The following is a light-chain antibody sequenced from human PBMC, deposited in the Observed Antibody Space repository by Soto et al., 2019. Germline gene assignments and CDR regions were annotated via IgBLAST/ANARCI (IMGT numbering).Light chain of an antibody. CDR1: QSISSW. J-gene: IGKJ1*01. V-gene: IGKV1-5*03. CDR2: KAS. CDR3: QQYNSYSVT. Sequence: DIQMTQSPSTLSASVGDRVTITCGASQSISSWLAWYQQKPGKAPKLLIYKASSLESGVPSRFSGSGSGTEFTLTISSLQPDDFATYYCQQYNSYSVTFGQGTKVEIK.